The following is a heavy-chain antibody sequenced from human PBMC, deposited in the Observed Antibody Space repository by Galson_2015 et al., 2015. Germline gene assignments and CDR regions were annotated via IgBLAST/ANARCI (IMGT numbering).Heavy chain of an antibody. CDR2: IRSKAYGGTT. CDR1: GFTFGDYA. D-gene: IGHD5-12*01. V-gene: IGHV3-49*04. Sequence: SLRLSCAASGFTFGDYATSWVRQAPGKGLEWVGFIRSKAYGGTTEYAASVKGRFTISRDDSKSIAYLQMNSLKTEDTAVYYCARGYSGYPLDYWGQGTLVTVS. CDR3: ARGYSGYPLDY. J-gene: IGHJ4*02.